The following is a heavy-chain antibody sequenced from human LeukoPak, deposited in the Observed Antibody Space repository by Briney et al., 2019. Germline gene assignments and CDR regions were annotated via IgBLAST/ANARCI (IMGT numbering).Heavy chain of an antibody. CDR3: ARIPDAGTVPTFDP. CDR1: GGTFSSYA. Sequence: ASVKVSCKASGGTFSSYAISWVRQAPGQGLEWIGGIIPILGTANYAQKFQGRVTITADESTSTAYMELSSLRSEDTAVYYCARIPDAGTVPTFDPWGQGTLVTVSS. D-gene: IGHD1-14*01. J-gene: IGHJ5*02. V-gene: IGHV1-69*13. CDR2: IIPILGTA.